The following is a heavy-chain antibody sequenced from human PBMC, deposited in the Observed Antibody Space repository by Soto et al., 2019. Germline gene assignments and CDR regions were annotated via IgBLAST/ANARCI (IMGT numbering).Heavy chain of an antibody. CDR2: IYWDDGK. CDR3: ARRTAPSCYFQH. J-gene: IGHJ1*01. CDR1: VFSLNTGVVT. D-gene: IGHD1-1*01. V-gene: IGHV2-5*02. Sequence: SGPTLVTPTQSLTLTCVFSVFSLNTGVVTVGWFRKPPGTALERVAFIYWDDGKCYRPSLKRRLTITKETSRHQVVLTMTNVGPAETATFYRARRTAPSCYFQHWGEGTLSTV.